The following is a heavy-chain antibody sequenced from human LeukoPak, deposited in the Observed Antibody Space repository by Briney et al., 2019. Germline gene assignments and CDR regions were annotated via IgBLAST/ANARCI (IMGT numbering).Heavy chain of an antibody. Sequence: ASVKVSCKASGYTFTSYDINWVRQATGQGLEWMGWMNPNSGNTGYAQKFQGRVTITRNTSISTAYMELSSLRSEDTAVYYCARGVRRVRGVIIPIPKYYYYYYMDVWGKGTTVTVSS. CDR1: GYTFTSYD. D-gene: IGHD3-10*01. J-gene: IGHJ6*03. CDR2: MNPNSGNT. CDR3: ARGVRRVRGVIIPIPKYYYYYYMDV. V-gene: IGHV1-8*03.